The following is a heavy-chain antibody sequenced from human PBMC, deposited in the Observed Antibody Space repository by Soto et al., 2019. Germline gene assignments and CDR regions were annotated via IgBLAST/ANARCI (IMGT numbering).Heavy chain of an antibody. V-gene: IGHV3-30*02. Sequence: PGGSLRLSCAASAVTLTGYGMHWVRQAPGKGLEWVAVIRFDGSNIYYADSVKGRFTISRDNSKNTLYLQMNSLRAEDTAVYYCAKTPLHYCSGGSCYSSRGYMDVWGKGTTVTAP. CDR1: AVTLTGYG. CDR2: IRFDGSNI. D-gene: IGHD2-15*01. CDR3: AKTPLHYCSGGSCYSSRGYMDV. J-gene: IGHJ6*03.